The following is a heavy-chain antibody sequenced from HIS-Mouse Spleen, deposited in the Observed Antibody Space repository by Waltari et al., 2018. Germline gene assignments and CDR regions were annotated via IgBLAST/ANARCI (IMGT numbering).Heavy chain of an antibody. CDR1: GGSISRSSYY. J-gene: IGHJ2*01. CDR2: IYYSGST. CDR3: AREIPYSSSWYDWYFDL. Sequence: QLQLQESGPGLVKPSETLSLTCTVSGGSISRSSYYWGWILQPPGKGLEGIGSIYYSGSTYYNPSLKSRVTISVDTSKNQFSLKLSSVTAADTAVYYCAREIPYSSSWYDWYFDLWGRGTLVTVSS. V-gene: IGHV4-39*07. D-gene: IGHD6-13*01.